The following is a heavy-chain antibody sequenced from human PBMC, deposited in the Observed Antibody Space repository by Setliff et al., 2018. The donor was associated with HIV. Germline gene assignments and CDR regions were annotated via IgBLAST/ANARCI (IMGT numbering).Heavy chain of an antibody. CDR3: ARDPPCSGGTCYSWGFDY. CDR2: IYYSGSN. CDR1: GGSIGSSSYY. Sequence: SETLSLTCTVSGGSIGSSSYYWGWIRQPPGKGLEWIGNIYYSGSNFYNPSLKSRVTISVDTSKNQFSLKLSSVTAADTAVYYCARDPPCSGGTCYSWGFDYWGQGTLVTVSS. D-gene: IGHD2-15*01. J-gene: IGHJ4*02. V-gene: IGHV4-39*07.